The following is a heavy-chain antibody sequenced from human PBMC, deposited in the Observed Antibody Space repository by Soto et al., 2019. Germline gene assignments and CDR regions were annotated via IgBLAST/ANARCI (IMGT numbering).Heavy chain of an antibody. D-gene: IGHD1-26*01. CDR3: ARERVGHSAMDV. Sequence: QVQLQQSGPGLVKPSETLSLMCTVSGGSITNYYWSWIRQSPAKGLEWIGYVSDSGSTKYNPSLKSRVTISVDTSKNQFSLKLTSVTAADTAVYYCARERVGHSAMDVWGQGTTVTVS. CDR2: VSDSGST. J-gene: IGHJ6*02. V-gene: IGHV4-59*12. CDR1: GGSITNYY.